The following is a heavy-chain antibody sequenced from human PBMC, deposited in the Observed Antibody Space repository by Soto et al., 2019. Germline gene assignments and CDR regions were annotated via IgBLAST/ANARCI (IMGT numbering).Heavy chain of an antibody. J-gene: IGHJ4*02. D-gene: IGHD6-6*01. CDR3: AREYRSSSGRFDN. CDR2: IIPIFGTP. Sequence: QVQLVQSGAEVKKPGSSVQVSCKASGGSFSSYAISWVRQAPGQGLEWMGGIIPIFGTPSYAQKFQGRVTITADESTSTAYMELSSLRSEDTALYYCAREYRSSSGRFDNWGQGTLVTVSS. V-gene: IGHV1-69*01. CDR1: GGSFSSYA.